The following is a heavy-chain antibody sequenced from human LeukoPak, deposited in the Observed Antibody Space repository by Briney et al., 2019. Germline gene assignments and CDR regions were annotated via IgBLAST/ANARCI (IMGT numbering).Heavy chain of an antibody. D-gene: IGHD6-13*01. Sequence: PGGSLRLSCAASGFTFSSYSMNWVRQAPGKGLEWVSYISSSSSTIYYADSVKGRFTISRDNSKNTLYLQMNSLRAEDTAVYYCARDNIAAAFDYWGQGTLVTVSS. CDR1: GFTFSSYS. J-gene: IGHJ4*02. CDR3: ARDNIAAAFDY. V-gene: IGHV3-48*01. CDR2: ISSSSSTI.